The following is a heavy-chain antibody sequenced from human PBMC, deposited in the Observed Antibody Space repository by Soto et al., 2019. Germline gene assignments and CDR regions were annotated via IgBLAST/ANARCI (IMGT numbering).Heavy chain of an antibody. CDR1: GGSISSGDYY. V-gene: IGHV4-30-4*01. CDR2: IYYSGST. J-gene: IGHJ4*02. D-gene: IGHD4-17*01. Sequence: SETLSLTCTVSGGSISSGDYYWSWIRQPPGKGLEWIGYIYYSGSTYYNPSLKSRVTISVDTSKNQFSLKLSSVTAADTAVYYCAMIPYGDYTYYFDYWGQGTLVTVSS. CDR3: AMIPYGDYTYYFDY.